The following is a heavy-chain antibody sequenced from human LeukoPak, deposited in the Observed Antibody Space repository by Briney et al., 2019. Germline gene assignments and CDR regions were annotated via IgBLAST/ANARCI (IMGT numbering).Heavy chain of an antibody. CDR2: MNPNSGNT. V-gene: IGHV1-8*01. CDR3: ARGSIGSGSYYYYFDY. Sequence: ASVKVSCKASGYTFTSYDINWVRQAPGQGLEWMGWMNPNSGNTGYAQKFQGRVTMTRNTSISTAYMELSSLRSDDTAVYYCARGSIGSGSYYYYFDYWGQGTLVTVSS. J-gene: IGHJ4*02. CDR1: GYTFTSYD. D-gene: IGHD1-26*01.